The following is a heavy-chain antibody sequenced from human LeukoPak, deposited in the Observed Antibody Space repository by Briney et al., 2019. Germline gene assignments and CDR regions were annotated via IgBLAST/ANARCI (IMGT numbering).Heavy chain of an antibody. J-gene: IGHJ4*02. D-gene: IGHD1-26*01. Sequence: ASVKVSCKASGYTFTGYYMHWVRQAPGQGLEWMGWINPNSGGTNYAQKFQGRVTITADKSTSTAYMELSSLRSEDTAVYYCASGSPPGYWGQGTLVTVSS. CDR3: ASGSPPGY. CDR1: GYTFTGYY. CDR2: INPNSGGT. V-gene: IGHV1-2*02.